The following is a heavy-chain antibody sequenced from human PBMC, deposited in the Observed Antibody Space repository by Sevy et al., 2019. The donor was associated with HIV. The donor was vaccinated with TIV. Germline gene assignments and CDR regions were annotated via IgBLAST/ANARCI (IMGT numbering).Heavy chain of an antibody. D-gene: IGHD1-26*01. V-gene: IGHV3-7*03. CDR2: IKRDGSEK. CDR1: GFTFSNYW. Sequence: GGSLRLSCVASGFTFSNYWMSWVRQAPGKGLEWVANIKRDGSEKYYAASVKGRFTISRDNDKTSLYLQMNSLRDEDTAVYYCARDCNSATCLWGLDVWGPGTTVTVSS. J-gene: IGHJ6*02. CDR3: ARDCNSATCLWGLDV.